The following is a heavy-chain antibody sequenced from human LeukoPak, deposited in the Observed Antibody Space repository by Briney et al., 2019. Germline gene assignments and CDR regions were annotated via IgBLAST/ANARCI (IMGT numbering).Heavy chain of an antibody. J-gene: IGHJ6*03. CDR3: ASSQLSDRYYYYMDV. CDR1: GGTFSSYA. D-gene: IGHD2-2*01. Sequence: SVKVSCNASGGTFSSYAISWVRQAPGQGLEWMGGIIPIFGTANYAQKFQGRVTITADESTSTAYMELSSLRSEDTAVYYCASSQLSDRYYYYMDVWGKGTTVTVSS. V-gene: IGHV1-69*01. CDR2: IIPIFGTA.